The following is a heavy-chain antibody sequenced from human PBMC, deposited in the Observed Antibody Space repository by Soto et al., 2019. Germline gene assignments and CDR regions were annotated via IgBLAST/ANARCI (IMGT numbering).Heavy chain of an antibody. D-gene: IGHD3-3*01. J-gene: IGHJ6*02. CDR1: GYSFTRYW. CDR2: IYPGDSDT. V-gene: IGHV5-51*01. Sequence: GERLEISCTGSGYSFTRYWLGGLRQRPGKVLEWMGIIYPGDSDTRCSPSFQGQFTISADKSISTAYLQWSSLKASDTAIYYCARALGYYDFWSGYYPYYYGMDVWGQGTTVTVSS. CDR3: ARALGYYDFWSGYYPYYYGMDV.